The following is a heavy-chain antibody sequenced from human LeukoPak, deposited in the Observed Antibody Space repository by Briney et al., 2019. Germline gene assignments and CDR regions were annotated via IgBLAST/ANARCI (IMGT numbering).Heavy chain of an antibody. CDR1: GFTLSKYG. CDR3: AKDQGGHCSSTSCYPIDY. J-gene: IGHJ4*02. D-gene: IGHD2-2*01. Sequence: GGSLRLSCAAPGFTLSKYGMHWVRQAPGKGLEWVAVISYDGSNEYYADSVKGRFTISRDSSKNTLYLQMNSLRAEDTAVYYCAKDQGGHCSSTSCYPIDYWGQGTPVTVSS. CDR2: ISYDGSNE. V-gene: IGHV3-30*18.